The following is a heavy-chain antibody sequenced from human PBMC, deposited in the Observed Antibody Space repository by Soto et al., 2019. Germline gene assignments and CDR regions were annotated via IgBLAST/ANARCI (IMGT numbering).Heavy chain of an antibody. J-gene: IGHJ4*01. Sequence: ASGKSCSEASGSKFTDHYFHWVRQAPGQGLEWMGWINPKSGATKYAQKFRGWVTMTRDTFISTAYMELSRLQSDDTAVYYCARIALYCSGGSCFYFDF. CDR2: INPKSGAT. CDR3: ARIALYCSGGSCFYFDF. CDR1: GSKFTDHY. V-gene: IGHV1-2*04. D-gene: IGHD2-15*01.